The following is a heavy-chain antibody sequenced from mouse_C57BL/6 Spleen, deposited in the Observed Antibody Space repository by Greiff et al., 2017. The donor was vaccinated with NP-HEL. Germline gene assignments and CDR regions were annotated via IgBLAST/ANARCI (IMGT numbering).Heavy chain of an antibody. V-gene: IGHV1-82*01. CDR3: ARTNDYYGSSFDY. D-gene: IGHD1-1*01. CDR2: IYPGDGDT. Sequence: QVQLKESGPELVKPGASVKISCKASGYAFSSSWMNWVKQRPGKGLEWIGRIYPGDGDTNYNGKFKGKATLTADKSSSTAYMQLSSLTSEDSAVYFCARTNDYYGSSFDYWGQGTTLTVSS. J-gene: IGHJ2*01. CDR1: GYAFSSSW.